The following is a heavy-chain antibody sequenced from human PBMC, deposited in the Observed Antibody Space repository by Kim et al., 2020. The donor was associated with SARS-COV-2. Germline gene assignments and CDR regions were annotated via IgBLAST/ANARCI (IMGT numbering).Heavy chain of an antibody. V-gene: IGHV3-23*01. Sequence: GGSLRLSCAASGLTFSSYAMRWVRQAPGKGLEWVSSISDSGDNTYYSDSVKGRFTISRDNSEKKLYLQMNSLRAEDTAVYYCAKRLRGSGTYNYDWDVWG. J-gene: IGHJ6*01. CDR1: GLTFSSYA. CDR3: AKRLRGSGTYNYDWDV. CDR2: ISDSGDNT. D-gene: IGHD3-10*01.